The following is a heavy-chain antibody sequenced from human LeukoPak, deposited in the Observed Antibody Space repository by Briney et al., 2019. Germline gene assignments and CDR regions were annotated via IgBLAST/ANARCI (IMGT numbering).Heavy chain of an antibody. CDR1: GFTFRSYW. Sequence: GGSLRLSCAASGFTFRSYWIHWVRQAPGKGLVWVSHINGDGGTTTYADSVKGRFTISRVNAKNSLYLQMNSLRVEDTAVYYCARGVSYYRYWGQGTLVIVSS. D-gene: IGHD1-26*01. V-gene: IGHV3-74*03. J-gene: IGHJ4*02. CDR3: ARGVSYYRY. CDR2: INGDGGTT.